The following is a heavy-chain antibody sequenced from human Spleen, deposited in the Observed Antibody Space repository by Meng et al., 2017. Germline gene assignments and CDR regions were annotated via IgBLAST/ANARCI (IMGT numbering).Heavy chain of an antibody. CDR3: VRDDVDVQFDY. D-gene: IGHD2-21*01. CDR2: IGPYNGNT. CDR1: GYNFIRYG. J-gene: IGHJ4*02. V-gene: IGHV1-18*01. Sequence: QVQLVQSGAAVKKPGATVKVSCKTSGYNFIRYGLSWVRQAPGQGLEWMGWIGPYNGNTNYAPTFRGRVTMVTDTATTTAFMELRSLRSDDTAVYYCVRDDVDVQFDYWGQGTLVTVSS.